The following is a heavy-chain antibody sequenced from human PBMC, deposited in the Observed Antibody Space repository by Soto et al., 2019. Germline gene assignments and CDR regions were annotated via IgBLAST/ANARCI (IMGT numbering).Heavy chain of an antibody. CDR1: GFTFSSYG. CDR2: ISYDGSNK. Sequence: QVQLVESGGGVVQPGRSLRLSCAASGFTFSSYGMHWVRQAPGKGLEWVAVISYDGSNKYYADSVKGRFTISRDNSKNTLYLQMNSLRAEDTAVYYCAKDRIQLWLRMRYYYGMDVWGQGTTVTVSS. J-gene: IGHJ6*02. D-gene: IGHD5-18*01. CDR3: AKDRIQLWLRMRYYYGMDV. V-gene: IGHV3-30*18.